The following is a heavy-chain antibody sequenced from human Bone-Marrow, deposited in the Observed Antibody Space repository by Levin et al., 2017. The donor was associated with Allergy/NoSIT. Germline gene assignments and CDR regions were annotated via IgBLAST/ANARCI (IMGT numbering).Heavy chain of an antibody. CDR3: ASTKDLGRRYYYGMDV. J-gene: IGHJ6*02. CDR1: GFTFSSYG. Sequence: GESLKISCAASGFTFSSYGMHWVRQAPGKGLEWVAVISYDGSNKYYADSVKGRFTISRDNSKNTLYLQMNSLRAEDTAVYYCASTKDLGRRYYYGMDVWGQGTTVTVSS. D-gene: IGHD3-10*01. V-gene: IGHV3-30*03. CDR2: ISYDGSNK.